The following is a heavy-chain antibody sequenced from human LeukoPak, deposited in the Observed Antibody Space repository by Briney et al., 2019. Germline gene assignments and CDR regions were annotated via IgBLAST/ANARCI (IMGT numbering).Heavy chain of an antibody. D-gene: IGHD3-3*01. CDR2: IYYSGST. V-gene: IGHV4-59*01. Sequence: SETMSLTCTVSGGSISSYYWSWNRQPPGKGLEWIGYIYYSGSTNYNPSPKSRVTISVDTSKNQFSLKLSSVTAADTAVYYCARDLGPTYYDFWSGRQGIGMDVWGQGTTVTVSS. CDR3: ARDLGPTYYDFWSGRQGIGMDV. CDR1: GGSISSYY. J-gene: IGHJ6*02.